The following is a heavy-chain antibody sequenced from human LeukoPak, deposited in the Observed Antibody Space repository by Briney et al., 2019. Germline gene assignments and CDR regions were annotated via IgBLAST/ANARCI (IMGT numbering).Heavy chain of an antibody. Sequence: GGSLRLSCAASGFTFSHFWMSWVRQAPGKGLEWVAYIKKTGSETYYVDSVKGRFTITRDNTRNSLFLQMYSLRAEDTAAYFCAREDGYCSGGNCYSYFDSWGQGTLVTVSS. CDR2: IKKTGSET. J-gene: IGHJ4*02. D-gene: IGHD2-15*01. CDR3: AREDGYCSGGNCYSYFDS. V-gene: IGHV3-7*01. CDR1: GFTFSHFW.